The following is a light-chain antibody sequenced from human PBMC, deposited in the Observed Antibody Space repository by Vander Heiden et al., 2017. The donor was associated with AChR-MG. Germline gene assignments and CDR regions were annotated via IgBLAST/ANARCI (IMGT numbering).Light chain of an antibody. CDR1: QSLLHSDGKTY. CDR2: EVS. Sequence: DIVMTQTPPSLSVTPGQSASISCKSGQSLLHSDGKTYLSWYLQRPGQPPRILIYEVSSRYSGVPDRFSGSGSGTDFTLKISRVETEDVGVYYCMQTLQLPFTFGGGTKVEI. J-gene: IGKJ4*01. CDR3: MQTLQLPFT. V-gene: IGKV2D-29*01.